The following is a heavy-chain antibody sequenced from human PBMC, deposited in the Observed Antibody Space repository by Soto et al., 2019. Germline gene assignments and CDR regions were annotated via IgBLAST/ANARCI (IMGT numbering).Heavy chain of an antibody. CDR2: ISGSGGST. J-gene: IGHJ4*02. CDR1: GFTFSRYA. CDR3: VEDLHRELRYFDWLSPPDY. D-gene: IGHD3-9*01. Sequence: EVQLLESGGGLVQPGGSLRLSCAASGFTFSRYAMSWVRQAPGKGLEWVSAISGSGGSTYYADSVKGRFTISIDNSKNTLDLQMDRLGTEDAAVYYCVEDLHRELRYFDWLSPPDYWGRGTLVTVSS. V-gene: IGHV3-23*01.